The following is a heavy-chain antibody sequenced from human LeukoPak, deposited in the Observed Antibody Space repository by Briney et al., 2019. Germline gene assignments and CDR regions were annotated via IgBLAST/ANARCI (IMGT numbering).Heavy chain of an antibody. D-gene: IGHD3-16*01. Sequence: GASVEVSCKASGYTFTGYYMHWVRQAPGQGLEWMGWINPNSGGTNYAQKFRGRVTMTRDTSISTAYMELSRLRSDDTAVYYCARDLIGTDAFDIWGQGTMVTVSS. CDR1: GYTFTGYY. V-gene: IGHV1-2*02. J-gene: IGHJ3*02. CDR3: ARDLIGTDAFDI. CDR2: INPNSGGT.